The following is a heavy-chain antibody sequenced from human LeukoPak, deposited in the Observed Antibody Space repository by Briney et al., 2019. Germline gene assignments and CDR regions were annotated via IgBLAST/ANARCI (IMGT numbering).Heavy chain of an antibody. D-gene: IGHD3-22*01. CDR1: GYTFTDYW. V-gene: IGHV5-51*01. J-gene: IGHJ3*02. Sequence: KVSCKASGYTFTDYWLGWVRQVPGEGLEWMGIIYPGDSNTRYSPSFLGQVTISADRSITTAYLQWSGLKASDTAMYYCARQAHYDSSGYYGEAFDIWGQGTMVTVSS. CDR2: IYPGDSNT. CDR3: ARQAHYDSSGYYGEAFDI.